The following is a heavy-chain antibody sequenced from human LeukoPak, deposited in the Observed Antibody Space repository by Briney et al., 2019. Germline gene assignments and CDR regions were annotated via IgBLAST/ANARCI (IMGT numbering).Heavy chain of an antibody. CDR3: ARDRHYGDYEGAFDY. D-gene: IGHD4-17*01. Sequence: GGSLRLSCAASGFTFSSYSMNWVRQAPGKGLEWVSYISSSSSTIYYADSVKGRFTISRDNAKNSPYLQMNSLRAEDTAVYYCARDRHYGDYEGAFDYWGQGTLVTVSS. CDR1: GFTFSSYS. J-gene: IGHJ4*02. CDR2: ISSSSSTI. V-gene: IGHV3-48*01.